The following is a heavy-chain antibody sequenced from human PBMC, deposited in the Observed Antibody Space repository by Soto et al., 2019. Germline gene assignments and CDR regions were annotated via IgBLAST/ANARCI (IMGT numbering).Heavy chain of an antibody. CDR1: GGSISSYY. J-gene: IGHJ6*03. D-gene: IGHD3-3*01. CDR2: IYYSGST. CDR3: ARRAAYYDFWSGYRTHYYYYMDV. V-gene: IGHV4-59*08. Sequence: PSETLSLTCTVSGGSISSYYWSWIRQPPGKGLEWIGYIYYSGSTNYNPSLKSRVTISVDTSKNHFSLKLSSVTAADTAVYYCARRAAYYDFWSGYRTHYYYYMDVWGKGTTVTVSS.